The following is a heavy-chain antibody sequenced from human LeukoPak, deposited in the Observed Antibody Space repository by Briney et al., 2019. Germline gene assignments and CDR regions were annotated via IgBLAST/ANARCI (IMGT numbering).Heavy chain of an antibody. Sequence: GGALRLSCAASGFTFSSYSMNWVRQATGKGLEWVSSIGGGGNYIYYADSVKGRFTISRDNAKNSLYLQMNSLRAEDTAVYYCARATTEAGISATGTGYWGQGTLVTVSS. D-gene: IGHD6-13*01. V-gene: IGHV3-21*01. J-gene: IGHJ4*02. CDR2: IGGGGNYI. CDR3: ARATTEAGISATGTGY. CDR1: GFTFSSYS.